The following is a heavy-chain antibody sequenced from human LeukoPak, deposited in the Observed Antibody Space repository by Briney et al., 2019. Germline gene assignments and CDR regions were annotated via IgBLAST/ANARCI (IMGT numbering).Heavy chain of an antibody. Sequence: GRSLRLSCAASGFTFSNYAMHWVRQDPGKGLEWVAGTSYDGSNTYYADSVKGRFTISRDNAKNSLYLQMNSLRAEDTAVYYCARDTGIVVVGYYFDYWGQGTLVTVSS. J-gene: IGHJ4*02. D-gene: IGHD2-15*01. CDR3: ARDTGIVVVGYYFDY. CDR1: GFTFSNYA. V-gene: IGHV3-30-3*01. CDR2: TSYDGSNT.